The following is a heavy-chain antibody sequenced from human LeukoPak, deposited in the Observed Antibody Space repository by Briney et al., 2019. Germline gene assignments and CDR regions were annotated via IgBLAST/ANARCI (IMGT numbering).Heavy chain of an antibody. V-gene: IGHV4-59*01. CDR1: GVSISGYY. CDR3: ARYYYDSSGYYAFDI. CDR2: IYDSGST. J-gene: IGHJ3*02. D-gene: IGHD3-22*01. Sequence: SETLSLTCSVSGVSISGYYWSWIRQPPGKGLEWIGYIYDSGSTNYNPSLKSRVTISADTSKNQFSLRLSSVTAADTAVYYCARYYYDSSGYYAFDIWGQGTMVAVSS.